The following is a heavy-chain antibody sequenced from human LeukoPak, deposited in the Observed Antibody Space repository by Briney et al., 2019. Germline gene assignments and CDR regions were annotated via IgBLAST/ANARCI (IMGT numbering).Heavy chain of an antibody. J-gene: IGHJ5*02. Sequence: SHTLSLTCPVYGGSFSGYYWSSIRHPPGNGLEWNGEINHSGSTNNNPTLKSRVTISVDTSKNQFSLKLSSVTAADTAVYYCAREGPRTTVTNRWSARWFDRWGEGTLVTVSS. D-gene: IGHD4-11*01. CDR2: INHSGST. CDR1: GGSFSGYY. V-gene: IGHV4-34*01. CDR3: AREGPRTTVTNRWSARWFDR.